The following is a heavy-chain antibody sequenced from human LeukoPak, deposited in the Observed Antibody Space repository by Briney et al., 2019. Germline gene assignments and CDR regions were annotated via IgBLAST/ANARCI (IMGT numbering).Heavy chain of an antibody. CDR2: INPNRGGT. J-gene: IGHJ4*02. V-gene: IGHV1-2*02. CDR3: ARVSYSSSWYLGY. CDR1: GYTFTGYY. Sequence: ASVKVSCKASGYTFTGYYMHWVRQAPGQGLEWMGWINPNRGGTNYAQKFQGRVTMTRDTSISTAYMELSRLRSDDTAVYYCARVSYSSSWYLGYWGQGTLVTVSS. D-gene: IGHD6-13*01.